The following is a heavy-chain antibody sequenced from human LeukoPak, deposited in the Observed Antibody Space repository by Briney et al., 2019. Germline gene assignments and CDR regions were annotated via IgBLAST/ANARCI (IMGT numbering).Heavy chain of an antibody. V-gene: IGHV3-74*01. CDR1: GLTFSSHR. CDR2: INDDGSST. Sequence: GGSLRLSCAASGLTFSSHRMHWVRQAPGKGLVWVSRINDDGSSTTYADSVKGRFTISRDNTKNMLYLEMKSLRVEDTAVYYCASTISCILWGQGTLVTVSS. J-gene: IGHJ4*02. D-gene: IGHD2-15*01. CDR3: ASTISCIL.